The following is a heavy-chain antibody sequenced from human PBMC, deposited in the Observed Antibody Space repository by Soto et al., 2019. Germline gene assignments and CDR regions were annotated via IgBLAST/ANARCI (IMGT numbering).Heavy chain of an antibody. CDR3: ARVSLGIAVAGPDFDY. Sequence: ASVKVSCKASGYTFTSYGISWVRQAPGQGLEWMGWISAYNGNINYAQKLQGRVTMTTDTSTSTAYMELRSLRSDDTAVYYCARVSLGIAVAGPDFDYWGQGTLVTVSS. CDR1: GYTFTSYG. D-gene: IGHD6-19*01. V-gene: IGHV1-18*01. J-gene: IGHJ4*02. CDR2: ISAYNGNI.